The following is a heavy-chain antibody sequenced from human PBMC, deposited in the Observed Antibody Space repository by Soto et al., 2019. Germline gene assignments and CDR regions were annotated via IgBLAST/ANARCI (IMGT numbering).Heavy chain of an antibody. D-gene: IGHD2-2*02. V-gene: IGHV3-48*02. J-gene: IGHJ4*02. CDR2: ISSSSSTI. CDR3: ASFVYAIRGQDY. Sequence: EVQLVESGGGLVQPGGSLRLSCAASGFTFSSYSMNWVRQAPGKGLEWVSYISSSSSTIYYADSVKGRFTISRDNAKNSLYLQMNSLRDEDTAVYYCASFVYAIRGQDYWGQGTLFTVSS. CDR1: GFTFSSYS.